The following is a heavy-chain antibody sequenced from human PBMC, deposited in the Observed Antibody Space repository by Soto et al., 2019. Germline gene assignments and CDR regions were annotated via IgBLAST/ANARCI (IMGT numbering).Heavy chain of an antibody. V-gene: IGHV1-69*13. CDR3: GTDIAAAGRHYYGMDV. Sequence: GASVKVSCKASGGTFSSYAISWVRQAPGQGLEWMGGIIPIFGTANYAQKFQGRVTITADESTSTAYMELSSLRSEDTAVYYCGTDIAAAGRHYYGMDVWGQGTTVTVSS. D-gene: IGHD6-13*01. J-gene: IGHJ6*02. CDR1: GGTFSSYA. CDR2: IIPIFGTA.